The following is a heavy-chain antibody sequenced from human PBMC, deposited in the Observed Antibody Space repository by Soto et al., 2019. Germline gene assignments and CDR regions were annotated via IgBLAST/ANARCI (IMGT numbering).Heavy chain of an antibody. V-gene: IGHV3-48*02. CDR3: ARDRSTIYGVVTPIDY. D-gene: IGHD3-3*01. CDR1: GFTFSPYS. J-gene: IGHJ4*02. CDR2: ISSGGDTI. Sequence: GGSLRLSCAVSGFTFSPYSMNWVRQAPGKGLEWISYISSGGDTIYYADSVRGRFTVSRDNTKNSLYLQMDSLRDEDTAVYYCARDRSTIYGVVTPIDYWGQGTLVTVSS.